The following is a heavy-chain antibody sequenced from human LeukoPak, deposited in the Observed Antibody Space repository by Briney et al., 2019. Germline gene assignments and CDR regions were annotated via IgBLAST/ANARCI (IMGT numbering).Heavy chain of an antibody. V-gene: IGHV3-66*01. J-gene: IGHJ3*02. CDR2: IYSGGST. CDR3: TGDLGAFDI. CDR1: GFTGSSYY. Sequence: GGSLRLSCAASGFTGSSYYMNWVRQAPGKGLEWVSLIYSGGSTYYADSVKGRFTISRDNSKNTLYLQMNSLRAEDTAVYFCTGDLGAFDIWGQGTMVTVSS.